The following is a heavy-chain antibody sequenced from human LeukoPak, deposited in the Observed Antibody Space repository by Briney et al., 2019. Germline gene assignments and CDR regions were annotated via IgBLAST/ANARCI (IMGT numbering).Heavy chain of an antibody. Sequence: RAGGSLRLSCVASGLTVSSYSMNWVRQAPGKGLEWVSYISSSRSTIYYADSVKGRFTISRDNAKNSLDLQMNSLRDEDTAVYYCAKDPGYRALYYYYGMDVWGQGTTVTVSS. V-gene: IGHV3-48*02. CDR3: AKDPGYRALYYYYGMDV. CDR2: ISSSRSTI. D-gene: IGHD5-24*01. J-gene: IGHJ6*02. CDR1: GLTVSSYS.